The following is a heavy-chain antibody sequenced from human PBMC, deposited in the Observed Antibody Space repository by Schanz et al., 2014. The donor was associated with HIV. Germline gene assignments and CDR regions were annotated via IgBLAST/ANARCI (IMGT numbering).Heavy chain of an antibody. D-gene: IGHD3-16*01. CDR3: ATWGGTSYSYARYDMDV. CDR2: INPNSGAT. V-gene: IGHV1-2*02. Sequence: QVQLVQSGSEVKKDGASVKVSCKTSGFTFTSFALSWVRQAPGQGLEWLGWINPNSGATNYAQKFQGRVTMTRDTSISTAYMELSRLRSDDTAVFYCATWGGTSYSYARYDMDVWGQGTTVTVSS. CDR1: GFTFTSFA. J-gene: IGHJ6*02.